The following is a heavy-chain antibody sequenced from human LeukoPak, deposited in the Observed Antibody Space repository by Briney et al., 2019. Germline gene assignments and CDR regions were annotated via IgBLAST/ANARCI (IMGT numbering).Heavy chain of an antibody. V-gene: IGHV4-34*01. CDR2: INHSGST. D-gene: IGHD3-22*01. CDR1: GFTFSSYA. J-gene: IGHJ4*02. Sequence: GSLRLSCAASGFTFSSYAMSWVRQPPGKGLEWIGEINHSGSTNYNPSLKSRVTISVDTSKNQFSLKLSSVTAADTAVYYCARGQMYYYDSSGYYYPPSPFDYWGQGTLVTVSS. CDR3: ARGQMYYYDSSGYYYPPSPFDY.